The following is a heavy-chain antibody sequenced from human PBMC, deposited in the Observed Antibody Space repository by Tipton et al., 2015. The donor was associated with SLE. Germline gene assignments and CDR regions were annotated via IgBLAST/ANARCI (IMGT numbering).Heavy chain of an antibody. D-gene: IGHD3-10*01. CDR1: GFTFSTHW. J-gene: IGHJ4*02. CDR2: IDTDGSTT. V-gene: IGHV3-74*01. Sequence: SLRLSCAASGFTFSTHWMHWVRQAPGKGLVWVSRIDTDGSTTGYAESVKGRFTISRDNAKNTLYLQMNSLRVEDTAVYYCAKGGFSSGTYWGQGTLVTVSS. CDR3: AKGGFSSGTY.